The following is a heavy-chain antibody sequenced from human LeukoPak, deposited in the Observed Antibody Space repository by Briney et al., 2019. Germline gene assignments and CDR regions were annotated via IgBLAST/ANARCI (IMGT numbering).Heavy chain of an antibody. CDR3: ARDEFRRSGWYQDY. J-gene: IGHJ4*02. V-gene: IGHV3-72*01. CDR2: TRNKANSYTT. Sequence: GGSLRLSCAASGFTFSDHYMDWVRQAPGKGLEWVGRTRNKANSYTTEYAASVKGRFTISRDDSKNSLYLQMNSLKTEDTAVYYCARDEFRRSGWYQDYWGQGTLVTVSS. D-gene: IGHD6-19*01. CDR1: GFTFSDHY.